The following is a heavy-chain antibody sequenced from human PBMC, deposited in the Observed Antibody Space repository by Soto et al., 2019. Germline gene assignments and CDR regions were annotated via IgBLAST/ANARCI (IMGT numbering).Heavy chain of an antibody. V-gene: IGHV3-30-3*01. CDR1: GFTFSPYT. CDR3: ARGGGFCGADCYKGGIDY. CDR2: ISYDGSDK. D-gene: IGHD2-21*02. Sequence: QVQLVESGGGVVQPGRSLRLSCAASGFTFSPYTMHWVRQTPGKGLEWVAVISYDGSDKYYADSVRGRFTISRDNSKNTLFFQMNRLRAEDTALYYCARGGGFCGADCYKGGIDYWGQGTLVTVSS. J-gene: IGHJ4*02.